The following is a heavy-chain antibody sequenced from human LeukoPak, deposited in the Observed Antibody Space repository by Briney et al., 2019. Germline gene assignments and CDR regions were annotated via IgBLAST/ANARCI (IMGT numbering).Heavy chain of an antibody. Sequence: GGSLRLSCAASGFTFSSYEMNWVRQAPGKGLEWVSYISSSGSTIYYADSVKGRFTISRDNSKNTLCLQMNSLRAEDTAVYYCAKGTMARGFDYWGQGTLVTVSS. V-gene: IGHV3-48*03. D-gene: IGHD3-10*01. CDR1: GFTFSSYE. CDR2: ISSSGSTI. J-gene: IGHJ4*02. CDR3: AKGTMARGFDY.